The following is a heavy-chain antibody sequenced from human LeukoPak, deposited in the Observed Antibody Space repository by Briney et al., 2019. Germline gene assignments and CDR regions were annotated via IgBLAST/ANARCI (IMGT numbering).Heavy chain of an antibody. CDR1: GFTFSSYA. D-gene: IGHD3-22*01. Sequence: PGGSLRLSCAASGFTFSSYAMSWVRQAPGKGLEWVSAISGSGGSTYYADSVKGRFTISRDNSKNTLYLQMNSLRAEDTAVYYCAKGAKYYYDSSGYYGYWGQGTLATVSS. J-gene: IGHJ4*02. V-gene: IGHV3-23*01. CDR2: ISGSGGST. CDR3: AKGAKYYYDSSGYYGY.